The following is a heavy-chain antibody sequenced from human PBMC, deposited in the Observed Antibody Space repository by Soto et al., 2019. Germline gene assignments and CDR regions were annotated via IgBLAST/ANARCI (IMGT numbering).Heavy chain of an antibody. J-gene: IGHJ4*02. Sequence: QVQLVQSGAEVKKPGASVKVSCEASGYTFTSYAMHWVRQAPGQRLEWMGWINGGNGNTKSSQKFQSRGTITRDTTASTVYMELSSLTFEDTAVYYCARGGSGGSSFDYWGQGTLVTVSS. CDR2: INGGNGNT. D-gene: IGHD5-12*01. V-gene: IGHV1-3*01. CDR1: GYTFTSYA. CDR3: ARGGSGGSSFDY.